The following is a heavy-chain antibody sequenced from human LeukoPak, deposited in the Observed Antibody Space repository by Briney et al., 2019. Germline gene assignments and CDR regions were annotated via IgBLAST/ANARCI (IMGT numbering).Heavy chain of an antibody. CDR3: ARSYMVGGIAAASTSPVDY. V-gene: IGHV1-24*01. CDR1: GYTLTELS. D-gene: IGHD6-13*01. Sequence: ASVKVSCKVSGYTLTELSMHWVRQAPGKGLEWMGGFDPEDGETIYAQKFQGRVTMTEDTSTDTAYMELSSLRSEDTAVYYCARSYMVGGIAAASTSPVDYWGQGTLVTVSS. CDR2: FDPEDGET. J-gene: IGHJ4*02.